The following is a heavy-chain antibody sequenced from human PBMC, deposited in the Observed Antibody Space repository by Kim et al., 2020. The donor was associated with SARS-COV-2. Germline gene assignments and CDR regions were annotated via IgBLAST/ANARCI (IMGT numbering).Heavy chain of an antibody. D-gene: IGHD3-16*01. CDR2: ISSDGSIT. CDR3: ARGFFRDGLED. V-gene: IGHV3-74*01. CDR1: RFTFNNYW. Sequence: GGSLRLSCAVSRFTFNNYWINWVRHAPGKGLVWVSRISSDGSITNYADSVKGRFTMSRDNAENTLYLQMNSLRAEDTAVYYCARGFFRDGLEDWGQGTMVTVSS. J-gene: IGHJ4*01.